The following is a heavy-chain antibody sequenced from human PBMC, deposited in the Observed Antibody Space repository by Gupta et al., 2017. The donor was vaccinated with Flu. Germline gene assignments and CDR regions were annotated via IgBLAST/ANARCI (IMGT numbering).Heavy chain of an antibody. CDR3: AKDPAGFGYQDFDH. CDR1: GFVFSSYA. J-gene: IGHJ4*02. Sequence: QVRVVESGGGVVQTGGSSRVTWAASGFVFSSYAMHWVRQAPGKGLEWVAGMSLDVRYKYYADSVAGRFTISIDTSNDTLSLHLTSVRDEDTALYVCAKDPAGFGYQDFDHWGQGTLVSVSS. D-gene: IGHD2-2*01. CDR2: MSLDVRYK. V-gene: IGHV3-30*18.